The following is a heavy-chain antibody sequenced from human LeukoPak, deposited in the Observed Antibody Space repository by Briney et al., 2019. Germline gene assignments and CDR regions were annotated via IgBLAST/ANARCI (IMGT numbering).Heavy chain of an antibody. J-gene: IGHJ5*02. CDR1: GFTFSSYA. V-gene: IGHV4-34*01. CDR3: ARGPQEGYCSTTTCYHWFDP. CDR2: INHSGST. D-gene: IGHD2-2*01. Sequence: PGGSLRLSCAASGFTFSSYAMSWIRQPPGKGLEWIGEINHSGSTNYNPSLKSRVTISVDTSKNQFSLKLSSVTAADTAVYYCARGPQEGYCSTTTCYHWFDPWGQGTLVNVSS.